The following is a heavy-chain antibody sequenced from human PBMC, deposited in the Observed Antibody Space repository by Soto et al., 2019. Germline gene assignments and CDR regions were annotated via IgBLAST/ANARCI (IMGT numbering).Heavy chain of an antibody. Sequence: QINLIESGPTLVKPTKTLTLTCTFSGFSLSTSGAAVGWVRQPPGRALGGLALIYWDGDKRYNASLGNRLTITKDTSMNQVVLTLTNVDPADTATYYCAHRATMTIFGLIIDNGIWFDPWGQGTRVIVSS. D-gene: IGHD3-3*01. CDR2: IYWDGDK. CDR1: GFSLSTSGAA. J-gene: IGHJ5*02. V-gene: IGHV2-5*02. CDR3: AHRATMTIFGLIIDNGIWFDP.